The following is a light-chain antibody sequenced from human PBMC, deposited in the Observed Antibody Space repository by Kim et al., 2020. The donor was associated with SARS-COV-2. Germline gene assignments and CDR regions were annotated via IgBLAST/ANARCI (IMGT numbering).Light chain of an antibody. CDR3: NSRDSNDNVV. Sequence: VAFGQTVSITCKGDSLRSYYATWYQQKPGQAPILVIYGKNNRPSGIPDRFSGSSSGNTASLTITGTQAGDEADYYCNSRDSNDNVVFGGGTQLTVL. V-gene: IGLV3-19*01. J-gene: IGLJ2*01. CDR1: SLRSYY. CDR2: GKN.